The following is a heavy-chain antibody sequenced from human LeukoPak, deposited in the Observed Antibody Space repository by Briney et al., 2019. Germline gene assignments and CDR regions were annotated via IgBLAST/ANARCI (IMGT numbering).Heavy chain of an antibody. D-gene: IGHD3-10*01. CDR2: MNPNSGNA. J-gene: IGHJ5*02. V-gene: IGHV1-8*01. CDR3: ARRNYGSPRWFDP. CDR1: GYTFSSYD. Sequence: ASVKVSCKASGYTFSSYDINWVRQATGQGLEWMGWMNPNSGNAGYAQKFQGRFTMARNTSISTAYMELSSLRSEDTAVYYCARRNYGSPRWFDPWGQGTLVTVSS.